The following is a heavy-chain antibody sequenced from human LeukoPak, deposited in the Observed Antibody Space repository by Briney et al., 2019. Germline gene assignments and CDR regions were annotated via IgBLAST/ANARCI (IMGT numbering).Heavy chain of an antibody. CDR1: GFTFSSYA. D-gene: IGHD2-2*01. CDR3: AREASGYCSSTSCYFFDY. CDR2: ISYDGSNK. Sequence: GGSLRLSCAASGFTFSSYAMHWVRQAPGKGLEWVAVISYDGSNKYYADSVKGRYTISRDNSKNTLYLQMNSLRAEDTAVYYCAREASGYCSSTSCYFFDYWGQGTLVTVSS. J-gene: IGHJ4*02. V-gene: IGHV3-30-3*01.